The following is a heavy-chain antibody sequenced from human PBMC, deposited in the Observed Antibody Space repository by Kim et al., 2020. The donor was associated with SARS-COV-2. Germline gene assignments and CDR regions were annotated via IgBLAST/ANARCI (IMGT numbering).Heavy chain of an antibody. J-gene: IGHJ4*02. Sequence: SETLSLTCTVSGGSVSSGSYYWSWIRQPPGKGLEWIGYIYYSGSTNYNPSLKSRVTISVDTSKNQFSLKLSSVTAADTAVYYCARSRRTAAAGGLDYLGQGTLVTVSP. D-gene: IGHD6-13*01. V-gene: IGHV4-61*01. CDR1: GGSVSSGSYY. CDR3: ARSRRTAAAGGLDY. CDR2: IYYSGST.